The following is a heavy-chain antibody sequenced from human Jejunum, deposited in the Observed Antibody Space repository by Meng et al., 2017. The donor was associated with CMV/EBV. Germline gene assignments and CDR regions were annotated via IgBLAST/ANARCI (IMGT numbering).Heavy chain of an antibody. D-gene: IGHD6-19*01. CDR2: IRYDGSDK. Sequence: SYAVGWVRRAPGKGVEGVAYIRYDGSDKYYTDAVEGRFTISRDNSQSTLYLQMNSLRAEDTALYYCAKEDGTYTSGWPSYYYGMDVWGRGTTVTVSS. CDR3: AKEDGTYTSGWPSYYYGMDV. J-gene: IGHJ6*02. V-gene: IGHV3-30*02. CDR1: SYA.